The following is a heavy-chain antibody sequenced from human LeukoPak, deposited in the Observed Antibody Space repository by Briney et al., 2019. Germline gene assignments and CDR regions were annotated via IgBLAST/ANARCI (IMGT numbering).Heavy chain of an antibody. CDR3: ARDSSESYYERYRIGGYYYYYYMDV. J-gene: IGHJ6*03. D-gene: IGHD1-26*01. CDR2: ISAYNGNT. V-gene: IGHV1-18*01. Sequence: GASVKVSCKASGYTFTSYGISWVRQAPGQGLEWMGWISAYNGNTNYAQKLQGRVTMPTDASTSTAYMELRSLRSDDTAVYYCARDSSESYYERYRIGGYYYYYYMDVWGKGTTVTVSS. CDR1: GYTFTSYG.